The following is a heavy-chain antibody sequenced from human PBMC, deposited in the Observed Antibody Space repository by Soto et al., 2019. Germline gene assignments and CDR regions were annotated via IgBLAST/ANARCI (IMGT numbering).Heavy chain of an antibody. CDR1: GFTFSSYE. V-gene: IGHV3-48*03. D-gene: IGHD1-1*01. CDR2: ISGSGNAM. Sequence: PGGSLRLSCAASGFTFSSYEMNWVRQAPGKGLEWVSYISGSGNAMFYADSVKGRFTISRDNAKNSLSLQMNSLRAEDTAVYYCARAGPTEFGDYFDYWGQGTLVTVSS. CDR3: ARAGPTEFGDYFDY. J-gene: IGHJ4*02.